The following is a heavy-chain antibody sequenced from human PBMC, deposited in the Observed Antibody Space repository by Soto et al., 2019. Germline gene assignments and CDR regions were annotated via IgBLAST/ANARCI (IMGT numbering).Heavy chain of an antibody. J-gene: IGHJ4*02. D-gene: IGHD5-18*01. CDR3: ARAKSYGDFDS. V-gene: IGHV4-59*08. CDR1: GDSISSYY. CDR2: ISYSGST. Sequence: SETLSLTCTVSGDSISSYYWSWIRQPPGKGLEWIGFISYSGSTSYNPSLKSRVTISVDTSKNQFSLKLSSVTAADTAVYYCARAKSYGDFDSWGQGTLVTVSS.